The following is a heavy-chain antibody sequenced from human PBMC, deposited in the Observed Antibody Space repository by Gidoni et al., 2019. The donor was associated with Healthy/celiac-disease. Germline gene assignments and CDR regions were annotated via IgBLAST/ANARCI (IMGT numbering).Heavy chain of an antibody. CDR3: ARDASLIVVEYDAFDI. CDR1: GYTFTSYG. CDR2: ISAYNGNT. D-gene: IGHD3-22*01. J-gene: IGHJ3*02. Sequence: EVKKPGASVKVSCKASGYTFTSYGISWVRQAPGQGLEWMGWISAYNGNTKYAQKFQGRVTMTTDTSTSTAYMELRSLRSDDTAVYYCARDASLIVVEYDAFDIWGQGTMVTVSS. V-gene: IGHV1-18*01.